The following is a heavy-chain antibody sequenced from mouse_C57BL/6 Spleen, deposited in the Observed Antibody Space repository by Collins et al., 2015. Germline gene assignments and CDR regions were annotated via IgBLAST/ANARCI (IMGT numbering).Heavy chain of an antibody. CDR3: ARNYYMYYFDY. CDR1: GYTFTDYY. D-gene: IGHD1-1*01. J-gene: IGHJ2*01. Sequence: EVQLQQSGPELVKPGASVKISCKASGYTFTDYYMNWVKQSHGKSLEWIGDINPNNGGTSYNQKFKGKATLTVDKSSSTAYMELRSLTSEDSAVYYCARNYYMYYFDYWGQGTTLTVSS. V-gene: IGHV1-26*01. CDR2: INPNNGGT.